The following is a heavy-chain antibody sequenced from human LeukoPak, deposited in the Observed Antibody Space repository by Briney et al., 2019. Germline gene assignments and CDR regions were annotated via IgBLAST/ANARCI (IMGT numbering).Heavy chain of an antibody. V-gene: IGHV3-23*01. CDR3: AKDGGRDGYNLREGFDY. CDR1: GFTFSNYA. J-gene: IGHJ4*02. Sequence: GGSLRLSCAASGFTFSNYAMTWVRQAPGKGLEWVSSISGSDGTTYYADSVKGRFTISRDNSKNTLYLQMNSLRAEETALYYCAKDGGRDGYNLREGFDYWGQGTLVTVSS. CDR2: ISGSDGTT. D-gene: IGHD5-24*01.